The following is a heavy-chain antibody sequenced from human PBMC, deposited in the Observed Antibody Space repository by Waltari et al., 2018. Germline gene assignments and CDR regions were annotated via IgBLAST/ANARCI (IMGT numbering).Heavy chain of an antibody. CDR2: ISGSGGST. CDR3: AKGYSSSHVPLEYFQH. CDR1: GFTFSSYA. Sequence: EVQLVESGGGLVQPGGSLRLYCAASGFTFSSYAMSWVRQAPGKGLEWVSAISGSGGSTYYADSVKGRFTISRDNSKNTLYLQMNSLRAEDTAVYYCAKGYSSSHVPLEYFQHWGQGTLVTVSS. D-gene: IGHD6-13*01. J-gene: IGHJ1*01. V-gene: IGHV3-23*04.